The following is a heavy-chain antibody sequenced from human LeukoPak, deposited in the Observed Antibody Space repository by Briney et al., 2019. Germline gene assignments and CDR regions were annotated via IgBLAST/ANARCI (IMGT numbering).Heavy chain of an antibody. CDR1: GFIFNNYA. Sequence: SGGSLRLSCAASGFIFNNYAMSWVRQAPGKGLEWVSAISGSGGSTYYADSVKGRFTISRDNPRNTLDLQMNSPRVEDTAVYYCARGSSSWYADWGQGTRVTVSS. CDR3: ARGSSSWYAD. V-gene: IGHV3-23*01. CDR2: ISGSGGST. D-gene: IGHD6-13*01. J-gene: IGHJ4*02.